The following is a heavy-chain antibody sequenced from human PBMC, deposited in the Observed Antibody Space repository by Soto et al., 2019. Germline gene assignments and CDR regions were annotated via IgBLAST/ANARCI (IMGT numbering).Heavy chain of an antibody. Sequence: PGGSLRLSCAASGFTFSSYWMSWVRQAPGKGLEWVANIKQDGSEKYYVDSVKGRFTISRDNAKSSLYLQMNSLRAEDTAVYYCARERAITVTTYYYYYMDVWGKGTTVTVSS. CDR3: ARERAITVTTYYYYYMDV. CDR2: IKQDGSEK. V-gene: IGHV3-7*01. D-gene: IGHD4-17*01. CDR1: GFTFSSYW. J-gene: IGHJ6*03.